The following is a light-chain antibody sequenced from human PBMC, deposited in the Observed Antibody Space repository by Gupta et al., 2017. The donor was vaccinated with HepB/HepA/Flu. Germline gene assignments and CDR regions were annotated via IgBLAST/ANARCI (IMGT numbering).Light chain of an antibody. Sequence: GTYKYVSWYQQHPGKAPKLIIYDVSIRPSGVSNRFSGSKSGTTASLTISGLQAEDEADYYCGSSASSRPPGFAGGTKLTVL. J-gene: IGLJ2*01. CDR3: GSSASSRPPG. V-gene: IGLV2-14*04. CDR2: DVS. CDR1: GTYKY.